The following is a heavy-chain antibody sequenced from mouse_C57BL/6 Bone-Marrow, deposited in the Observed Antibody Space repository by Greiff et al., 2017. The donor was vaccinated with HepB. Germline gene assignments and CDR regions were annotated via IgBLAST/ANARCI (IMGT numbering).Heavy chain of an antibody. Sequence: EVMLVESGGGLVQPKGSLKLSCAASGFTFNTYAMHWVRQAPGKGLEWVARIRSKSSNYATYYSDSVKDRFTITRDDSQSMLYLQMNNLKTQETSMYYYVRGNSYAMEYWGQGAPVTVSS. CDR2: IRSKSSNYAT. D-gene: IGHD2-1*01. CDR1: GFTFNTYA. V-gene: IGHV10-3*01. CDR3: VRGNSYAMEY. J-gene: IGHJ4*01.